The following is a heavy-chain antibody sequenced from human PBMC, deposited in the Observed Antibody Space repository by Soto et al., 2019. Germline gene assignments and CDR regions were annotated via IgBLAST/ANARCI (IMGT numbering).Heavy chain of an antibody. D-gene: IGHD6-19*01. V-gene: IGHV3-33*01. CDR3: ARDCAGYSSGWYQRGGFDY. CDR2: IWYDGSNK. Sequence: QVQLVESGGGVVQPGRSLRLSCAASGFTFSSYGMHWVRQAPGKGLEWVAVIWYDGSNKYYADPVKGRFTTSRDNSKXXLXLQMNSLRAEDTAVYYCARDCAGYSSGWYQRGGFDYWGQGTLVTVSS. J-gene: IGHJ4*02. CDR1: GFTFSSYG.